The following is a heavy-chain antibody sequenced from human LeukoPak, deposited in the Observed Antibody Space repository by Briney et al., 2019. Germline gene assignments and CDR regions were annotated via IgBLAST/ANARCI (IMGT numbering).Heavy chain of an antibody. Sequence: GESLKISCKASGYSFPNYWIAWVRQMPGKGLEWMGIIYPGDSGTTYSPSFQGQVTISADTSISTAYLQWNSLKASDSAIYYCARQGMYSSRFYGGAFDIWGQGTMVTVSS. V-gene: IGHV5-51*01. CDR3: ARQGMYSSRFYGGAFDI. D-gene: IGHD6-13*01. CDR2: IYPGDSGT. J-gene: IGHJ3*02. CDR1: GYSFPNYW.